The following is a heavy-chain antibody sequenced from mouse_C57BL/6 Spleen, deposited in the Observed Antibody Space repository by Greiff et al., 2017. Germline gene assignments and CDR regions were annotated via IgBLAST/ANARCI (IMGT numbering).Heavy chain of an antibody. J-gene: IGHJ3*01. Sequence: QVQLQQSGPELVKPGASVKISCKASGYAFSSSWMNWVKQRPGKGLEWIGRIYPGDGDTNYKWKFKGKATLTADKSTSTAYMQLSSLTSEDSAVYFCARESYDGYYWFAYWGQGTLVTVSA. V-gene: IGHV1-82*01. CDR2: IYPGDGDT. D-gene: IGHD2-3*01. CDR3: ARESYDGYYWFAY. CDR1: GYAFSSSW.